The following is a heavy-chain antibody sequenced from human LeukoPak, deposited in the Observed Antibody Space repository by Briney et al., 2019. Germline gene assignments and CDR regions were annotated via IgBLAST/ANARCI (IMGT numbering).Heavy chain of an antibody. Sequence: GGSLRLSCAASGFTFSSYWMSWVRQAPGKGREWGANIKQGGSEKYYVDSVKGRFTISRDNAKNSLYLQMNSPRAEDTAVYYCARVGLLWFGEPSSFDYWGQGTLVTVSS. CDR1: GFTFSSYW. CDR2: IKQGGSEK. D-gene: IGHD3-10*01. V-gene: IGHV3-7*01. CDR3: ARVGLLWFGEPSSFDY. J-gene: IGHJ4*02.